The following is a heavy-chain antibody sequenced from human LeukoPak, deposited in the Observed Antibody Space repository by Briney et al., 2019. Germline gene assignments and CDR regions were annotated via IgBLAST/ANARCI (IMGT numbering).Heavy chain of an antibody. D-gene: IGHD3-10*01. CDR3: ARPRSGLDAFGI. Sequence: ASVKVSCKAPGYTFTGYYMHWVRQAPGQGLEWMGWINPNSGGTNYAQKFQGRVTMTRDTSISTAYMELSRLRSDDTAVYHCARPRSGLDAFGIWGQGTMVTVSS. CDR2: INPNSGGT. J-gene: IGHJ3*02. CDR1: GYTFTGYY. V-gene: IGHV1-2*02.